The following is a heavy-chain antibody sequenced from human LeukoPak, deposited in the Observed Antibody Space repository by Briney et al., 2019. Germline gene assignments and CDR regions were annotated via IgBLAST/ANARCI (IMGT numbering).Heavy chain of an antibody. Sequence: SETLSLTCTVSGGSISSSSYYWGWIRQPPGKGLEWIGYIYYSGSTNYNPSLKSRVTISVDTSKNQFSLKLSSVTAADTAVYYCARVPFGELFLFDYWGQGTLVTVSS. CDR2: IYYSGST. D-gene: IGHD3-10*01. V-gene: IGHV4-61*05. J-gene: IGHJ4*02. CDR3: ARVPFGELFLFDY. CDR1: GGSISSSSYY.